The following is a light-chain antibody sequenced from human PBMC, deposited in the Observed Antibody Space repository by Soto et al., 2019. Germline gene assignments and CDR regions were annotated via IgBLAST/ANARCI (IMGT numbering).Light chain of an antibody. Sequence: NFMLTQPHSVSESPGKTVTISCTRSSGSIASNYVQWYQQRPGSAPTTVIYEDNQRPSGVPDRFSGSIDSSSNSASRTISGLKTEDEADYSCQSYDSSNNGVVFGGGTKLTFL. CDR2: EDN. CDR3: QSYDSSNNGVV. CDR1: SGSIASNY. V-gene: IGLV6-57*04. J-gene: IGLJ2*01.